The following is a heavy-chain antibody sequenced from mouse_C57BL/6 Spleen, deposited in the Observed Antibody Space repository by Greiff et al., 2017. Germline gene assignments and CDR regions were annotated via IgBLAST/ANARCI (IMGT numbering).Heavy chain of an antibody. CDR2: IDPSDSET. D-gene: IGHD1-1*01. V-gene: IGHV1-52*01. CDR1: GYTFTSYW. J-gene: IGHJ2*01. Sequence: VQLQQPGAELVRPGSSVKLSCKASGYTFTSYWMHWVKQRPIQGLEWIGNIDPSDSETHYNQKFKDKATLTVDKSSSTAYMQLSSLTSEDSAVYYCARKGIYYGSSSYYFDYWGQGTTLTVSS. CDR3: ARKGIYYGSSSYYFDY.